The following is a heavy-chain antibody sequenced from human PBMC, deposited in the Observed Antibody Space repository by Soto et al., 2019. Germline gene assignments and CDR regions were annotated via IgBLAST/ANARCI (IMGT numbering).Heavy chain of an antibody. Sequence: EVQLVQSGAEVKKPGATVKISCKVSGYTFTDYYMHWVQQAPGKGLEWMGLVDPEDGETIYAEKFHGRVTITADTSTDTAYMELSSLTSDDTAVYYFATLTRSTGGIFDFWGQGTLVTVSS. CDR3: ATLTRSTGGIFDF. J-gene: IGHJ4*02. D-gene: IGHD4-4*01. V-gene: IGHV1-69-2*01. CDR2: VDPEDGET. CDR1: GYTFTDYY.